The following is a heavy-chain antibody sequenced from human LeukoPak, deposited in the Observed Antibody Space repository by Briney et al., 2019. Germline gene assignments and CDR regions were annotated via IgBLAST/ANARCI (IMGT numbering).Heavy chain of an antibody. CDR1: GFTFSSYG. Sequence: GGSLRLSCAASGFTFSSYGMHWVRQAPGKGLEWVAVISYDGSNKYYADSVKGRFTISGDNSKNTLYLQMNSLRAEDTAVYYCAKDWSPYYYDSSGYEGYWGQGTLVTVSS. CDR3: AKDWSPYYYDSSGYEGY. V-gene: IGHV3-30*18. D-gene: IGHD3-22*01. CDR2: ISYDGSNK. J-gene: IGHJ4*02.